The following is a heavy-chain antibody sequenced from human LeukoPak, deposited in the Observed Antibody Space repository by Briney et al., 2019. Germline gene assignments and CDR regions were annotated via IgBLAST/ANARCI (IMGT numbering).Heavy chain of an antibody. CDR3: AISSGWYRNWFDP. J-gene: IGHJ5*02. V-gene: IGHV4-34*01. Sequence: SETLSLTCAVYGGSFSGYYWSWIRQPPGKGLEWIGEINHSGSTNYNPSLKSRVTISVDTSKNQSSLKLSSVTAADTAVYYCAISSGWYRNWFDPWGQGTLVTVSS. CDR2: INHSGST. D-gene: IGHD6-19*01. CDR1: GGSFSGYY.